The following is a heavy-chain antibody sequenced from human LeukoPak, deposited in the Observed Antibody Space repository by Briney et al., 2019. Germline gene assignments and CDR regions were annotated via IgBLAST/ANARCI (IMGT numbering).Heavy chain of an antibody. CDR3: ARDRQYYGSGSYRAHFDY. CDR2: IYTSGST. V-gene: IGHV4-4*07. CDR1: GGSISSSY. D-gene: IGHD3-10*01. J-gene: IGHJ4*02. Sequence: SETLSLTCTVSGGSISSSYWSWIRQPAGKGLEWIGRIYTSGSTNYNPSLKSRVTMSVDTSKNQFSLKLSSVTAADTAVYYCARDRQYYGSGSYRAHFDYWGQGTLVTVSS.